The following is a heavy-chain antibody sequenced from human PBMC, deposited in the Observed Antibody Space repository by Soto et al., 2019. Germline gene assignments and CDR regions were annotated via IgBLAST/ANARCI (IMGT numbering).Heavy chain of an antibody. CDR1: GGSISSSSYY. CDR2: IYYSGST. Sequence: SETLSLTCTVSGGSISSSSYYWGWIRQPPGKGLEWIGSIYYSGSTYYNPSLKSRVTISVDTSKNQFSLKLSSVTAADTAVYYCARRGGVAAALWGYWGQGTLVTVSS. CDR3: ARRGGVAAALWGY. V-gene: IGHV4-39*01. D-gene: IGHD6-13*01. J-gene: IGHJ4*02.